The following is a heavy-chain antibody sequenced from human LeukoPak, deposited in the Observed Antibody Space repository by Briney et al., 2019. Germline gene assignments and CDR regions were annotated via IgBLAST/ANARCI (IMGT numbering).Heavy chain of an antibody. CDR2: IASGGST. D-gene: IGHD2-15*01. CDR3: ARGLLGISHPA. CDR1: GFTVNNNY. Sequence: GGSLRLSCAASGFTVNNNYMTWVRQAPGKGLEWVSVIASGGSTYYADSVKGRFTISRDNSKNTLYLQMNSLRAEDTAVYFCARGLLGISHPAWGQGTLVTVSS. V-gene: IGHV3-53*01. J-gene: IGHJ5*02.